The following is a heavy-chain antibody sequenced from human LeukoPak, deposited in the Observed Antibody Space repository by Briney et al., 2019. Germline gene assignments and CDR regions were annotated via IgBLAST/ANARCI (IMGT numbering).Heavy chain of an antibody. Sequence: ASVKVSCKASGYTFTGYYMHWVRQAPGQGLEWMGWINPNSGGTNYAQKFQGRVTMTRDTSISTAYMELSRLRSDDTAVYYCAVPRSTCSSTSCYYYYGMDVWGQGTTVTVSS. V-gene: IGHV1-2*02. CDR2: INPNSGGT. CDR1: GYTFTGYY. J-gene: IGHJ6*02. D-gene: IGHD2-2*01. CDR3: AVPRSTCSSTSCYYYYGMDV.